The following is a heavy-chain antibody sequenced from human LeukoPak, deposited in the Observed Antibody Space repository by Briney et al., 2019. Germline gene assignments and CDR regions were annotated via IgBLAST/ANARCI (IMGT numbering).Heavy chain of an antibody. J-gene: IGHJ4*02. CDR2: INSDGSTP. CDR1: GFTFSSYG. CDR3: ARSQGSDLDY. Sequence: GGSLRLSCAASGFTFSSYGMHWVRQAPGKGLVWVSRINSDGSTPSYAASVKGRFTIYRKNAKNTLHLHMHSLPAEALAVIYCARSQGSDLDYWGQGTLVTVSS. V-gene: IGHV3-74*01.